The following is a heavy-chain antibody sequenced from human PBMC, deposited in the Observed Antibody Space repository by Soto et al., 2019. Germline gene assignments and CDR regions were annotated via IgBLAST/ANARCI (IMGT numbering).Heavy chain of an antibody. CDR1: GFTFSSYA. J-gene: IGHJ4*02. V-gene: IGHV3-23*01. Sequence: GGSLRLSCAASGFTFSSYAMSWVRQAPGKGLECVSVITGSGGSTYYADSVKGRFTISRDNSENTLYLQMNSLRAEDTAIYYCAKDPWYYYDSSGYYYDSAPDCWGQGILVTVSS. D-gene: IGHD3-22*01. CDR3: AKDPWYYYDSSGYYYDSAPDC. CDR2: ITGSGGST.